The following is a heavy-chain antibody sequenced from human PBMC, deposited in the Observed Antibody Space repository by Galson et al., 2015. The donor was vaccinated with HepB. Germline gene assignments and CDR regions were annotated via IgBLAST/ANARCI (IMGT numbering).Heavy chain of an antibody. CDR1: GYTFTTYG. V-gene: IGHV1-18*01. J-gene: IGHJ6*02. D-gene: IGHD6-13*01. Sequence: SVKVSCKASGYTFTTYGISWVRQAPGQGLEWMGWISAYNGNTNYAQKLQGRVTMTTDTSTSTAYMELGSLRSDDTAVYYCARDPGRDSTTWGYYSYGMDVWGQGTTVTVSS. CDR2: ISAYNGNT. CDR3: ARDPGRDSTTWGYYSYGMDV.